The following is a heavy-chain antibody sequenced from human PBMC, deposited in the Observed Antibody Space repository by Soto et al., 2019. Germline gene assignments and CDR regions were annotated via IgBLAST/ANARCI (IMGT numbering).Heavy chain of an antibody. V-gene: IGHV3-23*01. CDR1: GCTFSNYA. CDR2: ISGSGGTT. J-gene: IGHJ4*02. D-gene: IGHD6-25*01. Sequence: EVQLLESGGGLVHPGRYMRISCAASGCTFSNYAMSWVRQSPGQGLDWVSAISGSGGTTYYADSVKGRFTISRDNSKNTLFLQMNSLRAEDAAVYYCANFFSERVSNSGWPWSFHYWGQGTLVTVSS. CDR3: ANFFSERVSNSGWPWSFHY.